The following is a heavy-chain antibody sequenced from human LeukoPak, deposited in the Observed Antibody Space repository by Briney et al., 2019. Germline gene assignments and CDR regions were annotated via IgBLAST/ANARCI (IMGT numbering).Heavy chain of an antibody. D-gene: IGHD6-13*01. J-gene: IGHJ4*02. CDR2: ISSSGSTI. CDR1: GFTFSDYY. CDR3: ARELSWSETDY. V-gene: IGHV3-11*01. Sequence: GGSLRLSCAASGFTFSDYYMSWIRQAPGKGLEWVSCISSSGSTIYYADSVKGRFTISRDNAKNSLYLQMNSLRAEDTAVYYCARELSWSETDYWGQGTLVTVSS.